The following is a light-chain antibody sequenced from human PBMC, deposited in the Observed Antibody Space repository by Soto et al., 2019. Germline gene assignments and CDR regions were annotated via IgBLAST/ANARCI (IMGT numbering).Light chain of an antibody. CDR3: QQYGSSSPWT. V-gene: IGKV1-5*03. J-gene: IGKJ1*01. CDR1: QSISSW. Sequence: DIQMTQSPSTLSASVGDRVTITCRASQSISSWLAWYQQKPGRAPKLLIYKASSLETGVTSRFSGSGSGTEFPLIISILQPDDFASYYCQQYGSSSPWTFGQGAKVEIK. CDR2: KAS.